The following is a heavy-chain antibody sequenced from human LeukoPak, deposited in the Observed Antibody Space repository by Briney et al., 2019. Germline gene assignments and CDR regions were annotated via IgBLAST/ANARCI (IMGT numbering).Heavy chain of an antibody. Sequence: SETLSLTCTVSGYSISSGYYWGWIRQPPGKGLEWIGSIYHSGSTYYNPSLKSRVTISVDTSKNQFSLKLSSVTAADTAVYYCARVLSCGSDCYPNWFDPWGQGTLVTVSS. CDR3: ARVLSCGSDCYPNWFDP. V-gene: IGHV4-38-2*02. CDR2: IYHSGST. CDR1: GYSISSGYY. D-gene: IGHD2-21*01. J-gene: IGHJ5*02.